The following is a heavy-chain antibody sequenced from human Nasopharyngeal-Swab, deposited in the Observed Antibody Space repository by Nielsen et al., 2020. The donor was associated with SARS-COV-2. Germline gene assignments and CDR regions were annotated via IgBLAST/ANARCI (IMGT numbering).Heavy chain of an antibody. D-gene: IGHD1-20*01. CDR1: GGTFIGYY. CDR3: ARGYNWTRGFVSRGFDY. V-gene: IGHV4-34*01. Sequence: TVSLDCAVVGGTFIGYYWSWIRQPPGKGLEWIGEINHSGSTNYNPSLKSRVTISVDTSKNQFSLKLSSVTAADTAVYYCARGYNWTRGFVSRGFDYWGQGTLVTVSS. CDR2: INHSGST. J-gene: IGHJ4*02.